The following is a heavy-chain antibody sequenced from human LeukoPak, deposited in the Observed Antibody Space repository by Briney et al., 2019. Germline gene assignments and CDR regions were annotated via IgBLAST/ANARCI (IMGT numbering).Heavy chain of an antibody. CDR2: IWYDGSNK. J-gene: IGHJ4*02. V-gene: IGHV3-33*08. D-gene: IGHD3-9*01. CDR1: GFNFSGFE. Sequence: PGGSLRLSCATSGFNFSGFEMNWVRQAPGKGLEWVAVIWYDGSNKYYADSVKGRFTISRDNSKNTLYLQMNSLRAEDTAVYYCARDFRYFGAFDYWGQGTLVTVSS. CDR3: ARDFRYFGAFDY.